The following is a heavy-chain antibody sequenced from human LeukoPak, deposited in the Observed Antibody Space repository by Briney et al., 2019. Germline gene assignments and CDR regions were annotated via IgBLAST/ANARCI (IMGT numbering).Heavy chain of an antibody. CDR2: INHSGST. CDR1: GGSFSGYY. V-gene: IGHV4-34*01. D-gene: IGHD2-8*01. CDR3: ARRAIVLMVYNKRGGWFDP. Sequence: PSETLSLTCAVYGGSFSGYYWSWIRQPPGKGLEWIGEINHSGSTNYNPSLKSRVTISVDTSKNQFSLKLSSVTAADTAVYYCARRAIVLMVYNKRGGWFDPWGQGTLVTVSS. J-gene: IGHJ5*02.